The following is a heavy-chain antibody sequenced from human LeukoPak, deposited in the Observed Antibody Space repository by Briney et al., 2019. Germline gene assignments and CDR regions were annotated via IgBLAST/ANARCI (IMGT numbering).Heavy chain of an antibody. D-gene: IGHD2-2*01. V-gene: IGHV3-48*03. Sequence: PGGSLRLSCAASGFTFSSYEMNWVRQAPGKGLEWVSYISSSGSTIYYADSVRGRFTISRDNAKNSLYLQMNSLRAEDTAVYYCARRYCSSTSCRNYFDYWGQGTLVTVSS. J-gene: IGHJ4*02. CDR3: ARRYCSSTSCRNYFDY. CDR2: ISSSGSTI. CDR1: GFTFSSYE.